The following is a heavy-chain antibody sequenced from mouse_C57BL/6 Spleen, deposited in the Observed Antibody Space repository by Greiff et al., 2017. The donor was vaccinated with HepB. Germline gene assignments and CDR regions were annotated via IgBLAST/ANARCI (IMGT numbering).Heavy chain of an antibody. CDR3: ARSPYYGNYSYFDV. D-gene: IGHD2-10*01. J-gene: IGHJ1*03. V-gene: IGHV1-39*01. CDR2: INPNYGTT. CDR1: GSSFTAYN. Sequence: EVQGVESGPELVKPGASVKISCKASGSSFTAYNMNGGKQSNGKGLEWIGVINPNYGTTSYNQKFKGKATLTVDQSSSTAYMQLNSLTSEDSAVYYCARSPYYGNYSYFDVWGTGTTVTVSS.